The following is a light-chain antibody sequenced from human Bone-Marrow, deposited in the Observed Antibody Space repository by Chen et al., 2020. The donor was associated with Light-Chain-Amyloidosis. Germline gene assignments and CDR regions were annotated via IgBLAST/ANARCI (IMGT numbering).Light chain of an antibody. Sequence: EIVLTQSPATLSLSPGERATLSCRASQNVRNYLAWYQQKPGQDPRLLIYDASNRATGIPDRFSGSGSGTDFTLTISNLEPEDFAVYYCQQRAKWPPLTFGGGTKVESK. CDR1: QNVRNY. CDR2: DAS. CDR3: QQRAKWPPLT. V-gene: IGKV3-11*01. J-gene: IGKJ4*01.